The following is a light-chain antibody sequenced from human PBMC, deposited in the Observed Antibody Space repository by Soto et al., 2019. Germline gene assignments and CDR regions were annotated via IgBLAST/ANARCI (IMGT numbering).Light chain of an antibody. CDR1: QSVFYSSNSKNY. CDR2: WAS. Sequence: DIAMTQSPDSLAVSLGERATINCKSSQSVFYSSNSKNYLAWYQQKPGQSPKLLIYWASARESGVPDRFSGSGSGTDFTLTISSLQAEDVAVYYCQQYSTTPLTFGGGTKVDIK. J-gene: IGKJ4*01. V-gene: IGKV4-1*01. CDR3: QQYSTTPLT.